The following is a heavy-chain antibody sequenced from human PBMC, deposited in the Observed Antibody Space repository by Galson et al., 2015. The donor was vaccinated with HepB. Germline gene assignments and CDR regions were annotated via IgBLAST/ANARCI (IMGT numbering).Heavy chain of an antibody. J-gene: IGHJ4*02. Sequence: LRLSCAASGFTFSSYSMNWVRQAPGKGLEWVSSISSSSSYIYYADSVKGRFTISRDNAKNSLYLQMNSLRAEDTAVYYCARVVNTAMGPSFDYWGQGTLVTVSS. V-gene: IGHV3-21*01. CDR2: ISSSSSYI. CDR3: ARVVNTAMGPSFDY. D-gene: IGHD5-18*01. CDR1: GFTFSSYS.